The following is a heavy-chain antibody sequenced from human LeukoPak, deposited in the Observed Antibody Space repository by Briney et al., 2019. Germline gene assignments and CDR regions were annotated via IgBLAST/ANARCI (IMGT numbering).Heavy chain of an antibody. CDR2: ISYDGSNK. V-gene: IGHV3-30-3*01. CDR3: ARGYCSSTSCYGYFDY. CDR1: RFTFSSYA. J-gene: IGHJ4*02. D-gene: IGHD2-2*01. Sequence: PGGSLRLSCAASRFTFSSYAMHWVRQAPGKGLEWVAVISYDGSNKYYADSVKGRFTISRDNSKNTLYLQMNSLRAEDTAVYYCARGYCSSTSCYGYFDYWGQGTLVTVSS.